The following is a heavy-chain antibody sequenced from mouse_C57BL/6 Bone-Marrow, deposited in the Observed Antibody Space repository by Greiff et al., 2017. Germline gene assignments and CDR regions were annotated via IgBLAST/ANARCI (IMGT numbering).Heavy chain of an antibody. J-gene: IGHJ3*01. CDR1: GYTFTSYW. CDR2: IYPGSGST. Sequence: QVQLQQPGAELVKPGASVKMSCKASGYTFTSYWITWVKQRPGQGLEWIGDIYPGSGSTNYTEKFKSKATLTVDTSSSNAYMRLSSLTSAAAEDSFCARGPCALGGQGILGPVAA. V-gene: IGHV1-55*01. CDR3: ARGPCAL.